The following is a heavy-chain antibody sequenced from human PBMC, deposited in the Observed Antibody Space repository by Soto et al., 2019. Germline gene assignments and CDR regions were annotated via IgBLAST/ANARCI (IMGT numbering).Heavy chain of an antibody. D-gene: IGHD4-17*01. J-gene: IGHJ4*02. V-gene: IGHV4-30-4*01. Sequence: PSETLSLTCTVSGGSISSGDYYWSWIRQPPGKGLEWIGYIYYSGSTYYNPSLKSRVTISVDTSKNQFSLKLSSVTAADTAVYYCARERRVDYGGTVFDYWGQGTLVTVSS. CDR1: GGSISSGDYY. CDR3: ARERRVDYGGTVFDY. CDR2: IYYSGST.